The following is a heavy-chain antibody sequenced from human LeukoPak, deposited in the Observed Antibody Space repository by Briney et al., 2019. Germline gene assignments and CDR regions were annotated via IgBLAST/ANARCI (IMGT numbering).Heavy chain of an antibody. CDR3: AKYREQQWLVHFDY. Sequence: SVKVSCKASGGTFSSYNINWVRQAPGQGLEWMGGLIYIFGTANYAQNFQGRVTITADKSTSTVYMELSSLRSEDTAVYYCAKYREQQWLVHFDYWGQGTLVTVSS. D-gene: IGHD6-19*01. V-gene: IGHV1-69*06. CDR2: LIYIFGTA. CDR1: GGTFSSYN. J-gene: IGHJ4*02.